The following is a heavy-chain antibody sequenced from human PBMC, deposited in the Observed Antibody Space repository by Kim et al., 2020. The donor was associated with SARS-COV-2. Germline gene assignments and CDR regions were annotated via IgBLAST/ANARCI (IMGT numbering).Heavy chain of an antibody. CDR1: GFTFGNYA. D-gene: IGHD6-13*01. Sequence: GGSLRLSCAASGFTFGNYAMHWVRQAPGKGLEWVSGISWNSGSIGYADSVKGRFTISRDNAKNSLYLQMNSLRAEDTALYYCAKDIWNIRSIIATGNGLDYYGMDVWGQGTSVTVSS. J-gene: IGHJ6*02. CDR2: ISWNSGSI. CDR3: AKDIWNIRSIIATGNGLDYYGMDV. V-gene: IGHV3-9*01.